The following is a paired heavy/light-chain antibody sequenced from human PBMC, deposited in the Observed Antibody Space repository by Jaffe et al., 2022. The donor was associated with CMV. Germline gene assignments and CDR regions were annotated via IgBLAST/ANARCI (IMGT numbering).Heavy chain of an antibody. V-gene: IGHV3-11*06. Sequence: QVQLVESGGVLVKPGGSLRLSCAASGLTFSDNYMSWIRQAPGKGLEWVSYISSSSGSYTNYADSVKGRFTISRDNAKNSLYLQMNSLRAEDTAVYYCANHHSTLIYWGQGTLVTVSS. CDR1: GLTFSDNY. D-gene: IGHD6-13*01. CDR2: ISSSSGSYT. J-gene: IGHJ4*02. CDR3: ANHHSTLIY.
Light chain of an antibody. CDR3: GSYAGSNNLGV. V-gene: IGLV2-8*01. J-gene: IGLJ3*02. CDR2: EVS. Sequence: QSALTQPPSASGSPGQSVTISCTGTSSDVGGYNYVSWYQQHPGKAPKLMIYEVSKRPSGVPDRFSGSKSGNTASLTVSGLQAEDEADYYCGSYAGSNNLGVFGGGTKLTVL. CDR1: SSDVGGYNY.